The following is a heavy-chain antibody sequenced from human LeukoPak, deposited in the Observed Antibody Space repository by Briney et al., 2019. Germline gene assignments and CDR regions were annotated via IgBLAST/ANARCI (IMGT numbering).Heavy chain of an antibody. CDR1: GFTFSSYA. J-gene: IGHJ3*02. CDR3: AKGGYYYDSSHAFDI. D-gene: IGHD3-22*01. CDR2: ISGSGGST. V-gene: IGHV3-23*01. Sequence: GGSLRLSCAASGFTFSSYAMSWVRQAPGKGLEWVSAISGSGGSTYYADSVKGRFTISRDNSENTLYLQMNSLRAEDTAVYYCAKGGYYYDSSHAFDIWGQGTMVTVSS.